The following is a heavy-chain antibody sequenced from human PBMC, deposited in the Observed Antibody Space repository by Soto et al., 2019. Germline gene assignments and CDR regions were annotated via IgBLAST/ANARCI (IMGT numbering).Heavy chain of an antibody. CDR1: GDSVTSHY. CDR3: ARGWSKGRFDY. V-gene: IGHV4-59*02. D-gene: IGHD3-3*01. Sequence: SETLSLTCPFSGDSVTSHYLTWIRQSPEKGLEWIGYMHHNGFSHYNPSLKSRVTISVDKSKNQFSLKLSSVTAADTAVYYCARGWSKGRFDYWGQGTLVTVSS. CDR2: MHHNGFS. J-gene: IGHJ4*02.